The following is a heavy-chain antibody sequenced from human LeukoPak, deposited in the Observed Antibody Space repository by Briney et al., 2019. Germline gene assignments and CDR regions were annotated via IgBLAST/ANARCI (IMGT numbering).Heavy chain of an antibody. J-gene: IGHJ4*02. Sequence: SETLSLTCTVSGGSISSSSYYWGWIRQPPGKGLEWIGSIYYSGSTYYNPSLKSRVIISVDTSKNQFSLKLSSVTAADTAVYYCARVGEYDFWSGHDETLFDYWGQGTLVTVSS. CDR3: ARVGEYDFWSGHDETLFDY. CDR1: GGSISSSSYY. D-gene: IGHD3-3*01. V-gene: IGHV4-39*07. CDR2: IYYSGST.